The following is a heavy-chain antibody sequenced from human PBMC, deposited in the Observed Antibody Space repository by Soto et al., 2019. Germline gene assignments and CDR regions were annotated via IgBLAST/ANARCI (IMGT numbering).Heavy chain of an antibody. J-gene: IGHJ6*02. V-gene: IGHV3-23*01. Sequence: GGSLRLSCAASGFTFSSYAMSWVRQAPGKGLEWVSAISCSGGSTYYADSVKGRFTISRDNSKNTLYLQMNSLRAEDTAVYYCARASDDFWSGYNTARYYYYGMDVWGQGTTVTVSS. CDR3: ARASDDFWSGYNTARYYYYGMDV. CDR1: GFTFSSYA. CDR2: ISCSGGST. D-gene: IGHD3-3*01.